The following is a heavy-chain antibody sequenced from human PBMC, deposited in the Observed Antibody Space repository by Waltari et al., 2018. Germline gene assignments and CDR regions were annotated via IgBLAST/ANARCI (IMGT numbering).Heavy chain of an antibody. D-gene: IGHD4-17*01. V-gene: IGHV4-59*11. CDR2: IYYSGNT. CDR3: ARAYGDYSFDY. J-gene: IGHJ4*02. Sequence: QVQLQESGPGLVKPSETLSLTCTVSGVSISSHYWSWIRQPPGKGLEWIGYIYYSGNTNYNPSLKSRVTISVDTSKNQFSLKLSSVTAADTAVYYCARAYGDYSFDYWGQGTLVTVSS. CDR1: GVSISSHY.